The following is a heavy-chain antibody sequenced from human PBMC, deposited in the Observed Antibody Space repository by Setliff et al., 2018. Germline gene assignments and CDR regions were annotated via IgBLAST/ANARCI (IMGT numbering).Heavy chain of an antibody. V-gene: IGHV4-4*07. CDR2: MDTSETT. CDR3: AKEASSGWYFDY. Sequence: SETLSLTCPVSGGSINSYYWSWIRQPAGKGLEWIGRMDTSETTNYNPSLKSRVTMSVDTSKNQFSLKLSSVTAADTAVYYCAKEASSGWYFDYWGQGTLVTVSS. J-gene: IGHJ4*02. D-gene: IGHD6-19*01. CDR1: GGSINSYY.